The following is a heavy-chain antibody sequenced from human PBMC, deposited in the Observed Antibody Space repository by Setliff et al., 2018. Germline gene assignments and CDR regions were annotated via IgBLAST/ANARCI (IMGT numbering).Heavy chain of an antibody. CDR2: IWYDGTNK. V-gene: IGHV3-33*01. J-gene: IGHJ4*02. D-gene: IGHD2-2*01. CDR3: ASYCSSTSCPFDY. CDR1: GFTFSSYG. Sequence: LKISCAASGFTFSSYGMHWVRQAPGKGLEWVAVIWYDGTNKYYADSVKGQFTISRDNSKNTLYLQMNSLRAEDTAVYYCASYCSSTSCPFDYWGQGTLVTVSS.